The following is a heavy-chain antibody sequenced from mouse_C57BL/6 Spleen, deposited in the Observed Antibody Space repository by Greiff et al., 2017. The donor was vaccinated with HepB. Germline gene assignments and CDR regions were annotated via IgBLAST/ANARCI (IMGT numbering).Heavy chain of an antibody. Sequence: EVQLQQSGPVLVKPGASVKMSCKASGYTFTDYYMNWVKQSHGKSLEWIGVINPYNGGTSYNQKFKGKATLTVDKSSSTAYMELNSLTSEDSAVYYCASDYGSSYLDYWGQGTTLTVSS. CDR2: INPYNGGT. V-gene: IGHV1-19*01. D-gene: IGHD1-1*01. J-gene: IGHJ2*01. CDR3: ASDYGSSYLDY. CDR1: GYTFTDYY.